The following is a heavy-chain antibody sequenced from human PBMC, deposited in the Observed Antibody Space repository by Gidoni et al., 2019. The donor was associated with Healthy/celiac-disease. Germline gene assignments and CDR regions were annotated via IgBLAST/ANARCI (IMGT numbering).Heavy chain of an antibody. CDR3: ARTDYSSSHFDY. V-gene: IGHV4-39*01. D-gene: IGHD6-6*01. J-gene: IGHJ4*02. Sequence: PGKGLEWIGSIDYSGSTYYNPSLKSRVTISVDTSKNQFSLKLSSVTAADTAVYYCARTDYSSSHFDYWGQGTLVTVSS. CDR2: IDYSGST.